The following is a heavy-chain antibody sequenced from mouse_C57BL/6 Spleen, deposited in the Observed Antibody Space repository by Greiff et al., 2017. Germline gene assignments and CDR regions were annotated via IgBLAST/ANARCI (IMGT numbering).Heavy chain of an antibody. CDR1: GFTFSSYT. CDR3: ARHGVVATDWYFDV. J-gene: IGHJ1*03. V-gene: IGHV5-9*01. CDR2: ISGGGGNT. Sequence: EVQLVESGGGLVKPGGSLKLSCAASGFTFSSYTMSWVRQTPEKRLEWVATISGGGGNTYYPDSVKGRFTISRDNAKNTLYLQMSSLRSEDTALYYCARHGVVATDWYFDVWGTGTTVTVSS. D-gene: IGHD1-1*01.